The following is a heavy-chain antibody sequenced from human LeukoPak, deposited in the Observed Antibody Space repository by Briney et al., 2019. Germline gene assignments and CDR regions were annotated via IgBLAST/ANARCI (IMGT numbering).Heavy chain of an antibody. CDR2: ISTSSIDT. CDR3: ARGLSLDC. V-gene: IGHV3-11*06. J-gene: IGHJ4*02. Sequence: GGSQRLSCVASGFRFSDYYMNWIRQAPGKGLEWISYISTSSIDTEYADSVEGRFIISRDNADNSLYLQMNSLRVEDTAVYYCARGLSLDCGGQGTLVTVSS. CDR1: GFRFSDYY.